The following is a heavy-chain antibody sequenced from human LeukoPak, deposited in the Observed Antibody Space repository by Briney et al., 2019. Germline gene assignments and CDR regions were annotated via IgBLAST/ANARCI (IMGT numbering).Heavy chain of an antibody. CDR2: VYYTGST. Sequence: SETLSLTCSVSGGSVSSYYSSWIRQPPGKGLEWIGYVYYTGSTNYNPSLKSRVTMFEDKSKNQFSLRLYSVTVADTAVYYCARHFAYSSSSYFDYWGQGSLVTVSS. CDR3: ARHFAYSSSSYFDY. CDR1: GGSVSSYY. D-gene: IGHD6-6*01. V-gene: IGHV4-59*08. J-gene: IGHJ4*02.